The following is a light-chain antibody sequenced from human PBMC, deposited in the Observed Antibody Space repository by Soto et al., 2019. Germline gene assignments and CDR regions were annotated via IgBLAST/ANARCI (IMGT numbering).Light chain of an antibody. Sequence: QSVLTQPASVSGSPGQSITISCTGSSSDVGGYSYVSWYQQHPGKAPKLMIYVVTNRPSGVSNRFSGSKSGNTASLTISGLQAEDEADYYCSSYTSSNTLYVFGTGTKVTVL. J-gene: IGLJ1*01. CDR1: SSDVGGYSY. CDR3: SSYTSSNTLYV. CDR2: VVT. V-gene: IGLV2-14*01.